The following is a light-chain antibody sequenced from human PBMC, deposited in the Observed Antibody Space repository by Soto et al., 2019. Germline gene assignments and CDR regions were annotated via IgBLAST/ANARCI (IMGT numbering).Light chain of an antibody. CDR3: QQYGSSPPFT. CDR1: QSVSSRY. CDR2: GAS. V-gene: IGKV3-20*01. J-gene: IGKJ2*01. Sequence: EIVLTQSPGTLSLSPGERATLSCRASQSVSSRYLAWYQQKPGQAPRLLMYGASNRATGIPDRFSGSGSGRDFTLTISRLEPEDFAVYFCQQYGSSPPFTFGQGTKVEIK.